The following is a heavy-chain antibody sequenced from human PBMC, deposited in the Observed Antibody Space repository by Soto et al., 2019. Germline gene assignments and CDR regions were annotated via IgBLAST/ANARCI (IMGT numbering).Heavy chain of an antibody. CDR3: ARHKSYDFWSGYIGFDP. D-gene: IGHD3-3*01. J-gene: IGHJ5*02. CDR1: GGSVSSGSHY. V-gene: IGHV4-61*03. CDR2: IYYSGST. Sequence: SETLALTCTVSGGSVSSGSHYCSWIRQPPGKGLESIGNIYYSGSTKYNPSLKSRVTISVDRSRNHFSLNLMSVTTADTALYYCARHKSYDFWSGYIGFDPWGQGTLVTVSS.